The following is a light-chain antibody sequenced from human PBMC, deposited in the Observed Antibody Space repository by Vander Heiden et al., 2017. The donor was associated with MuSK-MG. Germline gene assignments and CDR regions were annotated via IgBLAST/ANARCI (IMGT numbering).Light chain of an antibody. V-gene: IGLV2-23*02. CDR3: CSYAGGDTYV. J-gene: IGLJ1*01. CDR1: NSDVGNYNL. CDR2: EVN. Sequence: QSALTQPASVSGSPGQSITISCPGTNSDVGNYNLVSWYQQQPGKAPKFMIYEVNKRPSGVSDRFSGSKSGNTASLTISGRQADDEADYYCCSYAGGDTYVFGSGTKVLVL.